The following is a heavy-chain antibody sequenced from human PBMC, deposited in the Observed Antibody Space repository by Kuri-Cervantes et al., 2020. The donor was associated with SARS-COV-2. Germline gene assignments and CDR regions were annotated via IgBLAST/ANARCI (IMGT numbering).Heavy chain of an antibody. V-gene: IGHV4-59*01. D-gene: IGHD2-21*01. CDR1: GGSISSYF. Sequence: SETLSLTCTVSGGSISSYFWSWIRQSPGKGLEWMGDISYRGSTKYNPSLKSRVTISIDASKNQFSLKLSSVTAADTAVYYCARAGLGGARRHWFDYWGQGTLVTVSS. CDR2: ISYRGST. CDR3: ARAGLGGARRHWFDY. J-gene: IGHJ4*02.